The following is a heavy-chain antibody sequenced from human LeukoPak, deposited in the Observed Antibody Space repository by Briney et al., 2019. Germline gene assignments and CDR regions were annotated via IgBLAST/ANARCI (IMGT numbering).Heavy chain of an antibody. CDR2: ISWNSGII. V-gene: IGHV3-9*01. CDR1: GFTFDDYA. D-gene: IGHD6-6*01. Sequence: PGRSLRLSCTASGFTFDDYAMHWVRQAPGKGLEWVSGISWNSGIIDYAGSVKGRFTISRDNAKNSLYMQMNSVRPEDTALYYCAKGTGYSSSPFDYWGQGTLVTVSS. J-gene: IGHJ4*02. CDR3: AKGTGYSSSPFDY.